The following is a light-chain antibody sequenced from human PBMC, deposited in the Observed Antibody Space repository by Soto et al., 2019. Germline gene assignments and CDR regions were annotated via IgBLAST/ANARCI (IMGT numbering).Light chain of an antibody. Sequence: SVLTQPASVSGSPGQTITISCTGTSSDVGAYNYVSWYQQHPGKAPKLMIYEVSNRPSGVSDRFSGSKSGNTASLTISGLQAEDEADYYCSSKRTTTSLVFGTGTKVTVL. CDR2: EVS. J-gene: IGLJ1*01. CDR1: SSDVGAYNY. V-gene: IGLV2-14*01. CDR3: SSKRTTTSLV.